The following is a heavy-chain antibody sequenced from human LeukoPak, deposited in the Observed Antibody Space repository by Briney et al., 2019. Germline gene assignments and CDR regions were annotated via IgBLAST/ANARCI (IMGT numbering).Heavy chain of an antibody. CDR1: GGSFSGYY. V-gene: IGHV4-34*01. J-gene: IGHJ6*03. D-gene: IGHD3-10*01. CDR2: INHSGST. Sequence: SENLSLNCAVYGGSFSGYYWSWIRQPPGKGLEWIGEINHSGSTNYNPSLKSRVTISVDTSKNQFSLKLSSVTAADTAVYYCARGLRSYYYYYMDVWGKGTTVTVSS. CDR3: ARGLRSYYYYYMDV.